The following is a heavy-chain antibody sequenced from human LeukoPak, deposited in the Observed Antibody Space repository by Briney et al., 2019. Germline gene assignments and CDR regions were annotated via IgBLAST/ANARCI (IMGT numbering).Heavy chain of an antibody. J-gene: IGHJ4*02. V-gene: IGHV3-30*04. CDR3: ARDGYGLDTPMVSTNFDY. CDR1: GFTFRSSA. CDR2: TSYEGRNK. Sequence: GGSLRLSCAASGFTFRSSAMHWVRQAPGKGLGWVGVTSYEGRNKYYADSAKGRFTLSRHNYKNTLYLQMTSLRPEDTAVYYCARDGYGLDTPMVSTNFDYWGQGTLVTVSS. D-gene: IGHD5-18*01.